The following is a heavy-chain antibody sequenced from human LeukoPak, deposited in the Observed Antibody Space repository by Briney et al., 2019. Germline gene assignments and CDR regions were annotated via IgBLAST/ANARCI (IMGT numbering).Heavy chain of an antibody. Sequence: GGSLRLSCAASGFTFSSYGMHWVRQAPGKGLEWVAFIRYDGSNKYYADSVKGRFTISRDNSKNTLYLQMNSLRAEDTAVYYCAKENYGGNSYDAFDIWGQGTMVTVSS. CDR1: GFTFSSYG. CDR3: AKENYGGNSYDAFDI. V-gene: IGHV3-30*02. D-gene: IGHD4-23*01. J-gene: IGHJ3*02. CDR2: IRYDGSNK.